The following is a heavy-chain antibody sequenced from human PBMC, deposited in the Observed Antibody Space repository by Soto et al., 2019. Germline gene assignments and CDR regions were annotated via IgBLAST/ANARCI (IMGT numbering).Heavy chain of an antibody. J-gene: IGHJ5*02. Sequence: GGSLRLSCAASGFTFSSYTMNWVRQAPGKGLEWVSSISSSITDIYYADSVKGRFTISRDNAKNSLYLQMNSLRAEDTAVYYCARDTIRGMSWFDPWGQGTLVTVSS. D-gene: IGHD2-2*01. CDR3: ARDTIRGMSWFDP. V-gene: IGHV3-21*01. CDR1: GFTFSSYT. CDR2: ISSSITDI.